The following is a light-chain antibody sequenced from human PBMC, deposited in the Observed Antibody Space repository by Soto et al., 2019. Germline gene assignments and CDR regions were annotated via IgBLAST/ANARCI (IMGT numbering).Light chain of an antibody. J-gene: IGKJ5*01. V-gene: IGKV3-11*01. CDR2: DAS. CDR1: HSVKTF. Sequence: EIVLTQSPATLSLSPGERARLSCRASHSVKTFLVWYQRRPGQAPRLLNHDASHRAAGIPARFSGSGFGTDFTLTISSLEPEDAAVCCCQQRSNWPPITSGQGTRLEI. CDR3: QQRSNWPPIT.